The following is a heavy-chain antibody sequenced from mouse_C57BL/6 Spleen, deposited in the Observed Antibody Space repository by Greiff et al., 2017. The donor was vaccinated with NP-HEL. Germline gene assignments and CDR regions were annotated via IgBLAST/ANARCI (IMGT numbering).Heavy chain of an antibody. Sequence: EVKVVESGEGLVKPGGSLKLSCAASGFTFSSYAMSWVRQTPEKRLEWVAYISSGGDYTYYADTVKGRFTISRDNARNTLYLQMSSLKSEDTAMYYCTRVLRHAMDYWGQGTSVTVSS. D-gene: IGHD1-2*01. CDR1: GFTFSSYA. J-gene: IGHJ4*01. CDR3: TRVLRHAMDY. V-gene: IGHV5-9-1*02. CDR2: ISSGGDYT.